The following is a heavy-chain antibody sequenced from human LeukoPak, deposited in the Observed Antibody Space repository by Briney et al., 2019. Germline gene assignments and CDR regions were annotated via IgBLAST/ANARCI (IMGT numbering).Heavy chain of an antibody. Sequence: SETLSLTCTVSGGSISSYYWSWIRQPPGKGLEWIGEINHSGSTNYNPSLKSRVTISVDTSKNQFSLKLSSVTAADTAVYYCASSSRLLWSLGVWGQGTTVTVSS. V-gene: IGHV4-34*01. CDR3: ASSSRLLWSLGV. J-gene: IGHJ6*02. CDR2: INHSGST. CDR1: GGSISSYY. D-gene: IGHD3-10*01.